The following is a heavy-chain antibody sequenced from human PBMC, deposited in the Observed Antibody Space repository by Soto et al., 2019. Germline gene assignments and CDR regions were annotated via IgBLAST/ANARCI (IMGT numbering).Heavy chain of an antibody. V-gene: IGHV1-3*01. Sequence: ASVKVSCKASGYTFTSYAMHWVRQAPGQRLEWMGWINAGNGNTKYSQKFQGRVTITRDTSASTAYMELSSLRSEDTAVYYCARGGRRIAAAATNWFDPWGQGTLVTVSS. CDR2: INAGNGNT. CDR3: ARGGRRIAAAATNWFDP. J-gene: IGHJ5*02. CDR1: GYTFTSYA. D-gene: IGHD6-13*01.